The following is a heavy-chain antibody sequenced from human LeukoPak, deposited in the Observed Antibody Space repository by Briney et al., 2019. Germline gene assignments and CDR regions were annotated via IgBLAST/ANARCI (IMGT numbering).Heavy chain of an antibody. Sequence: SETLSLTCTVSGGSISSSSYYWGWIRQPPGKGLEWIGEINHSGSTNYNPSLKSRVTISVDTSKNQFSLKLSSVTAADTAVYYCARHFGYYYGSGIGSRNWFDPWGQGTLVTVSS. J-gene: IGHJ5*02. CDR2: INHSGST. V-gene: IGHV4-39*01. CDR1: GGSISSSSYY. CDR3: ARHFGYYYGSGIGSRNWFDP. D-gene: IGHD3-10*01.